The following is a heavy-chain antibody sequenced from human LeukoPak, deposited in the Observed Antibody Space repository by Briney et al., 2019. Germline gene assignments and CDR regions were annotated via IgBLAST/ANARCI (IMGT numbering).Heavy chain of an antibody. D-gene: IGHD6-13*01. J-gene: IGHJ4*02. CDR1: GGTFSSYA. CDR2: IIPIFGTA. CDR3: ARDPNSSSWYGGLDY. V-gene: IGHV1-69*05. Sequence: SVKVSCKASGGTFSSYAISWVRQAPGQGLEWMGGIIPIFGTANYAQKFQGSVTVTRDTSTSTVYMELSSLRSEDTAVYYCARDPNSSSWYGGLDYWGQGTLVTVSS.